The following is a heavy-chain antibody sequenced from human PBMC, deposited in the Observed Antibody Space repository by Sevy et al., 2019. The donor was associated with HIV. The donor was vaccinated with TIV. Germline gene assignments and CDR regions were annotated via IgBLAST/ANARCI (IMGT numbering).Heavy chain of an antibody. CDR2: ISSGSAI. CDR1: AFTFSTYE. V-gene: IGHV3-48*03. J-gene: IGHJ4*02. Sequence: GGSLRLSYTDSAFTFSTYEMSWVRQAPGKGLEWVSYISSGSAIYYAVSVKGRFTISRDNAKISLYLQMSSLRADDTAVYSCARGWTVITSGDFPDYWGQGTLVTVSS. CDR3: ARGWTVITSGDFPDY. D-gene: IGHD4-17*01.